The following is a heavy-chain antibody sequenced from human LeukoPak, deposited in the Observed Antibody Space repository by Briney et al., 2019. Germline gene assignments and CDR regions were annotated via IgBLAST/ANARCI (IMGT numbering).Heavy chain of an antibody. V-gene: IGHV4-61*02. D-gene: IGHD2-2*01. CDR1: GGSISSGSYY. J-gene: IGHJ4*02. Sequence: SQTLSLTCTVSGGSISSGSYYWSWIRQPAGKGLEWIGRIYTNGSTNYNPSLKSRGTISVDTSKNQFSLKLSSVTAADTAVYYCSGGYCSSNSCPSHDYWGQGILVTVSS. CDR3: SGGYCSSNSCPSHDY. CDR2: IYTNGST.